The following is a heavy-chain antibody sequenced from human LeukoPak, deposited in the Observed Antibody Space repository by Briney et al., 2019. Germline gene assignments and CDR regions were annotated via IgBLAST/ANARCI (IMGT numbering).Heavy chain of an antibody. CDR2: INHSGST. J-gene: IGHJ5*02. Sequence: SETLSLTSAVYGGSFSGYYWCWIRQPPGTGLEWIGEINHSGSTYYNPSLKCRVTTSEDTSKTQFSLKLSSLTPAVTAVYYSARQGYHFYYYGSGSYIWFDPWGQGTLVTVSS. CDR1: GGSFSGYY. V-gene: IGHV4-34*01. CDR3: ARQGYHFYYYGSGSYIWFDP. D-gene: IGHD3-10*01.